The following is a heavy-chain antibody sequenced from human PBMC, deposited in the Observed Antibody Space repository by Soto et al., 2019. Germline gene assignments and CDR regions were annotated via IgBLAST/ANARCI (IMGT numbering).Heavy chain of an antibody. J-gene: IGHJ4*02. CDR2: ISPSGNTV. V-gene: IGHV3-11*01. CDR1: GFSLGDHY. CDR3: ARDLLNDYSWASLGY. Sequence: QVLLVESGGDLVKPGGSLRLSCAASGFSLGDHYMAWVRQAPGKGLEWLSYISPSGNTVYYADSVKGRFVVSRDNAKNSLYLQMRTVRPEDTAVYFCARDLLNDYSWASLGYWGQGTLVSVSS. D-gene: IGHD3-16*01.